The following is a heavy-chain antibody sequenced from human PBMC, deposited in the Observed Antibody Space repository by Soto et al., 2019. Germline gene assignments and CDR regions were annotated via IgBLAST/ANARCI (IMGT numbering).Heavy chain of an antibody. CDR2: IYWDDDK. CDR1: GFSLSSTRMA. CDR3: AHIVVAGLGYYFDY. Sequence: QITLKESGPTLVKPTQTLTLTCTFSGFSLSSTRMAVGWIRQPPGKALEWLALIYWDDDKRYSPFLKSRLTITKDTSKKQVVLTMSNMDPVDTARYYWAHIVVAGLGYYFDYWGQGTLVNVSS. V-gene: IGHV2-5*02. D-gene: IGHD6-19*01. J-gene: IGHJ4*02.